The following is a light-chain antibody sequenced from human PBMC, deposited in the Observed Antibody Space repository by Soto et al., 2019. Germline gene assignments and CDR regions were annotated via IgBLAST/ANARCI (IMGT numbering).Light chain of an antibody. Sequence: DIQMTQSPSSLSASVGDRVTITCRASQGISNYLAWYQQKPGNVPKLLIYAASTLQSGVPSRFSGSGSGTDFTLTISSLQPEDVSTYYCHKYNSAPRAFGQGTKVEIK. CDR3: HKYNSAPRA. CDR2: AAS. CDR1: QGISNY. J-gene: IGKJ1*01. V-gene: IGKV1-27*01.